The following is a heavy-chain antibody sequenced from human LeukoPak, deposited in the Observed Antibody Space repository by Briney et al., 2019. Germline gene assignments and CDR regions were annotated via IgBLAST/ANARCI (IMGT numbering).Heavy chain of an antibody. D-gene: IGHD3/OR15-3a*01. J-gene: IGHJ4*02. V-gene: IGHV3-21*01. CDR3: ARDHDFAFDY. CDR2: ISSSSSYI. CDR1: GFAFSSYS. Sequence: GGSLRLSCAASGFAFSSYSMNWVRQAPGKGLEWVSSISSSSSYIYYADSVKGRSTISRDNAKNSLYLQMNSLRDEDTAVYFCARDHDFAFDYWGQGILVTVSS.